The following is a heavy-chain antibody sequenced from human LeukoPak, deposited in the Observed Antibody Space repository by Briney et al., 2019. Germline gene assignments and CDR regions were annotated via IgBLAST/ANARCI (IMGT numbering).Heavy chain of an antibody. Sequence: GGSLRLSCAASGFTFSSYWMHWVRQAPGKGLMWVSRINSDGSSTSYADSVKGRFTISRDNAKNTLYLQMNSLRAEDTAVYYCARAGSYFDWLLAFDYWGQGTLVTVSS. CDR3: ARAGSYFDWLLAFDY. CDR2: INSDGSST. J-gene: IGHJ4*02. D-gene: IGHD3-9*01. CDR1: GFTFSSYW. V-gene: IGHV3-74*01.